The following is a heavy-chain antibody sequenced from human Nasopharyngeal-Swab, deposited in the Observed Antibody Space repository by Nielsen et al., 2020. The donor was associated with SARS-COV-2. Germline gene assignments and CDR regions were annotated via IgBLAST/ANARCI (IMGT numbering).Heavy chain of an antibody. V-gene: IGHV4-39*07. D-gene: IGHD2-15*01. CDR1: GGAISSSSYY. CDR2: IYYSGST. J-gene: IGHJ4*02. CDR3: ASKSEGYFSGGSCLFDS. Sequence: GSLRLSCTVSGGAISSSSYYWGWIRQPPGKGLEWIGSIYYSGSTYYNPSLKSRVTISVDTSRNQFSLKLSSVTAADTAVYYCASKSEGYFSGGSCLFDSWGQGTLVTVSS.